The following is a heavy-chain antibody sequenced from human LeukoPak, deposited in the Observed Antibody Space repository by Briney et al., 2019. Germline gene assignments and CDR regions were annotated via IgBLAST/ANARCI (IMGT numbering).Heavy chain of an antibody. CDR2: ISNSGGST. D-gene: IGHD3-10*01. Sequence: GGSLRLSCAASGVTFSNYAMSWVRQAPGKGLEWVSVISNSGGSTYYADSVKGRFTISRDNSKNMLHLQMNSLRAEDTAVYYCARDKSVGADTGSSFYYWGQGALVTVSS. V-gene: IGHV3-23*01. CDR1: GVTFSNYA. CDR3: ARDKSVGADTGSSFYY. J-gene: IGHJ4*02.